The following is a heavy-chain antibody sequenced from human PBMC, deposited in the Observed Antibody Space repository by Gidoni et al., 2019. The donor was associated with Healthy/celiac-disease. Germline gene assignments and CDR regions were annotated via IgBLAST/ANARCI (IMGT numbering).Heavy chain of an antibody. CDR3: ARGPDGDDLRSFVDI. V-gene: IGHV3-33*01. CDR2: IWYDGSNK. D-gene: IGHD4-17*01. CDR1: GFTFSSYG. Sequence: QVQLVESGGGVVQPGRSLRLSCAASGFTFSSYGMHWVRQAPGKGLGWVAVIWYDGSNKYYADSVKGRFTISRDNSKNTLYLQMNSLRAEDTAVYYCARGPDGDDLRSFVDIWSQGTMVTVSS. J-gene: IGHJ3*02.